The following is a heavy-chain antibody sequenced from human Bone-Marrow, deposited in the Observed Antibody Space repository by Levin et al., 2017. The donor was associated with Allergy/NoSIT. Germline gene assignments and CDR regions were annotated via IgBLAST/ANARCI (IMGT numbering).Heavy chain of an antibody. Sequence: QTGGSLRLSCVGSGFSFSNSGMGWVRQAPGRGLEWVSSISGGSYSRLFADSVKGRFTISRDDSRNTMFLYMNSLRAEDTGTYYCARCGGHTRRLCHIFDQWGRGTLVAVSS. CDR3: ARCGGHTRRLCHIFDQ. J-gene: IGHJ4*02. D-gene: IGHD3-16*01. V-gene: IGHV3-23*01. CDR1: GFSFSNSG. CDR2: ISGGSYSR.